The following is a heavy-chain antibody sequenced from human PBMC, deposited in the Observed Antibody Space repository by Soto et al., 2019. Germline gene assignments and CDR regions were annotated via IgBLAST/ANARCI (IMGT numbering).Heavy chain of an antibody. Sequence: SETLSLTCTVSGGSNSSSNYYWAWIRQPPGKGLEWIGNIYYTEGTYYNPSLKSRVTISVDTSENQVSLKLFSVTAADTALYYCVSAAKWELLFDYWGQGIQVTVSS. CDR1: GGSNSSSNYY. D-gene: IGHD1-26*01. V-gene: IGHV4-39*01. CDR3: VSAAKWELLFDY. J-gene: IGHJ4*02. CDR2: IYYTEGT.